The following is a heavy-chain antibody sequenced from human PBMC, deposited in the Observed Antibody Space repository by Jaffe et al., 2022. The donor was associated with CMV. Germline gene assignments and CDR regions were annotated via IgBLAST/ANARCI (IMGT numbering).Heavy chain of an antibody. J-gene: IGHJ5*02. CDR2: IYYSGST. CDR3: ARGGEGANGVCGSFDP. Sequence: QVQLQESGPGLVKPSETLSLTCTVSGGSVSSGSYYWSWIRQPPGKGLEWIGYIYYSGSTNYNPSLKSRVTISVDTSKNQFSLKLSSVTAADTAVYYCARGGEGANGVCGSFDPWGQGTLVTVSS. D-gene: IGHD2-8*01. CDR1: GGSVSSGSYY. V-gene: IGHV4-61*01.